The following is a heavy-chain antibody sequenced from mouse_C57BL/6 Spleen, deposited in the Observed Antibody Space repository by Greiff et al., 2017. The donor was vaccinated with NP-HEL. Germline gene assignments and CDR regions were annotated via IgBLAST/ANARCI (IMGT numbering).Heavy chain of an antibody. D-gene: IGHD1-1*01. CDR2: IYPGDGDT. CDR1: GYAFSSSW. CDR3: AREVITTVFSPHYAMDY. Sequence: QVQLKESGPELVKPGASVKISCKASGYAFSSSWMNWVKQRPGKGLEWIGRIYPGDGDTNYNGKFKGKATLTADKSSSTAYMQLSSLTSEDSAVYFCAREVITTVFSPHYAMDYWGQGTSVTVSS. V-gene: IGHV1-82*01. J-gene: IGHJ4*01.